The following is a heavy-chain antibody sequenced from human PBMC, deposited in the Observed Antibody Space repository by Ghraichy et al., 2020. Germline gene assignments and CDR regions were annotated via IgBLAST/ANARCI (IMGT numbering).Heavy chain of an antibody. J-gene: IGHJ5*02. V-gene: IGHV4-38-2*02. CDR2: INHSGET. CDR1: GHSISSDYY. Sequence: SETLSLTCSVSGHSISSDYYWVWVRQPPGKGPEWIGSINHSGETYYHPSLKSRVTISVETSKNQFSLKLISATAADTAVDYCARLETTESGHWFDAWGQGILVTISS. D-gene: IGHD5-12*01. CDR3: ARLETTESGHWFDA.